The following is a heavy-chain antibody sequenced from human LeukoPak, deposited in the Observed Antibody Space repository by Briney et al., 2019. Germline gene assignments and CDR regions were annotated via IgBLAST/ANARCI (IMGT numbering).Heavy chain of an antibody. CDR3: AAEDDYIWKSYRSLDI. J-gene: IGHJ3*02. Sequence: ASVKVSCKASGFTFSNSAMQWVRQARGQRLEWIGWIVVGSGNTNYAQKLQGRVIITRDMSTSTAYMELSSLRSDDTAVYYCAAEDDYIWKSYRSLDIWGQGTMVTVSS. CDR1: GFTFSNSA. D-gene: IGHD3-16*02. CDR2: IVVGSGNT. V-gene: IGHV1-58*02.